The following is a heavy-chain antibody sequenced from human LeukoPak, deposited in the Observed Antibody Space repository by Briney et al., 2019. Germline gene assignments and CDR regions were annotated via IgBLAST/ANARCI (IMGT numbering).Heavy chain of an antibody. CDR1: GFRFSTYW. Sequence: GGSLRLSCAASGFRFSTYWMSWVRQAPGKGLEWVANIKQDGSEKYYVDSVKGRFTISRDNAKNTLYLQMNSLTAEDTAISYCAKATGTLANWDQGTLVTVSS. CDR3: AKATGTLAN. D-gene: IGHD1-1*01. J-gene: IGHJ4*02. V-gene: IGHV3-7*03. CDR2: IKQDGSEK.